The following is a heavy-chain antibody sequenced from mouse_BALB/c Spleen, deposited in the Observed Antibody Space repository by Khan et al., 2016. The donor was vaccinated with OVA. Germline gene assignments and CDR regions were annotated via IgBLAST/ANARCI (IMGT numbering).Heavy chain of an antibody. CDR2: INTYTGEP. V-gene: IGHV9-3-1*01. CDR3: ATAPYCSYTLDY. CDR1: GYTFTNYG. D-gene: IGHD2-10*01. J-gene: IGHJ4*01. Sequence: QIQLVQSGPELKKPGETVKISCKASGYTFTNYGMNWVKQSPGKALKWMGWINTYTGEPTYADDFKGRFAFSLETSASTAYLQLNNLKNEDTATYFCATAPYCSYTLDYWGQGTSVTVSS.